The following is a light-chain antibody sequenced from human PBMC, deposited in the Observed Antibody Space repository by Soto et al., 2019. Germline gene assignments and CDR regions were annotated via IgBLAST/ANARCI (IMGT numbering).Light chain of an antibody. CDR3: MQPLQSWT. J-gene: IGKJ1*01. V-gene: IGKV2-28*01. CDR1: QSLLHSNGYNY. CDR2: LGS. Sequence: DVVVTQSPLSLPVTLGQAASISCTSSQSLLHSNGYNYLDWYLQKPGQSPQLLIYLGSNRASGVPDRFSGSGSGTDFTLKISRVEAEDVGVYYCMQPLQSWTFGQGTKVDIK.